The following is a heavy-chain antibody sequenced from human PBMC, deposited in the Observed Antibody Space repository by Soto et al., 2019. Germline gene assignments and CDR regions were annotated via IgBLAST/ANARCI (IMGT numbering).Heavy chain of an antibody. V-gene: IGHV3-23*01. CDR3: AKYSGSYPVYNGLSL. Sequence: EVQLLESGGGLVQPGGSLRLSCAASGFPFSTSAMNWVRQAPGKGLEWVSIISASSDAAYYPEPVKGRLASSRDNSKNTLYLQMNSLRAEDTAVYYCAKYSGSYPVYNGLSLWGQGTTVTVS. D-gene: IGHD1-26*01. CDR1: GFPFSTSA. J-gene: IGHJ6*02. CDR2: ISASSDAA.